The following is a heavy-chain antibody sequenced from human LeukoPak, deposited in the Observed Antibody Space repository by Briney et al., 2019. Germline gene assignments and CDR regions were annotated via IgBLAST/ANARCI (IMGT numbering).Heavy chain of an antibody. J-gene: IGHJ6*03. CDR3: ATNGYYCMDV. Sequence: SETLSLTCTVSGYSISSGYYWGWIRQPPGKGLEWIGSIYHSGSTYYNPSLKSRVTISVDTSKNQFSLKVNSLTAADTAVYYCATNGYYCMDVWGKGTTVTVSS. CDR2: IYHSGST. V-gene: IGHV4-38-2*02. D-gene: IGHD2-8*01. CDR1: GYSISSGYY.